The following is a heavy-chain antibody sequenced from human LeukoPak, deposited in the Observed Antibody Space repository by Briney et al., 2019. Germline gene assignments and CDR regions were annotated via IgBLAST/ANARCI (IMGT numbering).Heavy chain of an antibody. CDR1: GFTFSSYE. Sequence: GGSLRLSCAASGFTFSSYEMNWVRQAPGKGLVWVSYISSSGSTIYYADSVKGRFTISRDNAKNSLYLQMNSLRAEDTAVYYCARGVYYNSSGPHDYWGQGTLVTVSS. CDR2: ISSSGSTI. CDR3: ARGVYYNSSGPHDY. V-gene: IGHV3-48*03. J-gene: IGHJ4*02. D-gene: IGHD3-22*01.